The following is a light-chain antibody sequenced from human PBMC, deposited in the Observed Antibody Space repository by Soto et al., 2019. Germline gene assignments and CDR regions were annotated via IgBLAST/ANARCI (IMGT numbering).Light chain of an antibody. CDR1: QDIRNY. CDR2: DAS. V-gene: IGKV1-33*01. CDR3: QVYDSLPPYT. Sequence: DIQMTQSPSSLSASVGDRVTITCQASQDIRNYLNWFQQKPGKVPKLLIYDASNLETGVPSRFSGSGSVTDFNFTISGLQPEDVATYYCQVYDSLPPYTFGQGTQLEIK. J-gene: IGKJ2*01.